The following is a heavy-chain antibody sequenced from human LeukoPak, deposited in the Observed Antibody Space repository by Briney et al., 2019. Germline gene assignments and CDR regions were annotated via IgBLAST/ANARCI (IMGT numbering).Heavy chain of an antibody. D-gene: IGHD1-1*01. J-gene: IGHJ3*02. CDR2: IIPIFGTA. CDR1: GGTFSSYA. CDR3: ARAGVVQLERRYAFDI. Sequence: SVKVSCKASGGTFSSYAISWVRQAPGQGLEWMGGIIPIFGTANYAQKFQGRVTITADESTSTAYMELSSLRSEDTAVYYCARAGVVQLERRYAFDIWGQGTMVTVSS. V-gene: IGHV1-69*13.